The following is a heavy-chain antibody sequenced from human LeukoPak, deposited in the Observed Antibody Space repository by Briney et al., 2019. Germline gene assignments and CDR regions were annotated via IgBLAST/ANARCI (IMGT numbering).Heavy chain of an antibody. CDR2: IHRAGRT. V-gene: IGHV4-4*02. D-gene: IGHD3-9*01. Sequence: SETLSLTCAVSGVSISSSEWWIWVRQPPEQGLEWIGEIHRAGRTRYNPSLKSRVTISMDYSKNQFSLKLTSVTAADTAIYYCGKTDIYFNPIDYWGPGSLVTVSS. J-gene: IGHJ4*02. CDR3: GKTDIYFNPIDY. CDR1: GVSISSSEW.